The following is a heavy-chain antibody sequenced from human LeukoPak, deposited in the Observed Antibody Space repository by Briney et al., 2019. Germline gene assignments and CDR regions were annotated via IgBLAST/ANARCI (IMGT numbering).Heavy chain of an antibody. V-gene: IGHV3-30-3*01. CDR3: ARDVRYCSSTSCYLAPYYYYYMDV. CDR1: GFTFTTYT. Sequence: GGSLRLSCAASGFTFTTYTMLWVRQAPGKGLEWVALASYYGINEYYADSVKGRFTISRDNAKNSLYLQMNSLRAEDTAVYYCARDVRYCSSTSCYLAPYYYYYMDVWGKGTTVTVSS. J-gene: IGHJ6*03. CDR2: ASYYGINE. D-gene: IGHD2-2*01.